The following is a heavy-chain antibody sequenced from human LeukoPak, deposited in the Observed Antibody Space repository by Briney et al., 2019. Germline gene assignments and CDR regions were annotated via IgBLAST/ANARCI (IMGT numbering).Heavy chain of an antibody. V-gene: IGHV4-38-2*02. CDR3: ARGVSHPQGNWFDP. J-gene: IGHJ5*02. Sequence: SETLSLTCTVSGYSISSGYYWGWSRQPPGKGLEWSGSFYDSGNTYYNPSLKSRVTISVDTSKNQFSLKVRSVTAADTAVYYCARGVSHPQGNWFDPWGQGTLVTVSS. CDR2: FYDSGNT. D-gene: IGHD3-16*01. CDR1: GYSISSGYY.